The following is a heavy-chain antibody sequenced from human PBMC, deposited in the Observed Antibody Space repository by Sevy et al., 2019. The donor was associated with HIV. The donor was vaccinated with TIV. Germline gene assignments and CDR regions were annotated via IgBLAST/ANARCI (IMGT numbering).Heavy chain of an antibody. Sequence: GGSLRLSCAASGFTFSIYSMNWVRQAPGKGLEWVSSSSSSSNYIYYADSVKGRFTISRDNAKNSLYLQMNSLRAEDTAVYYCARDGGRITMVQGVLAYYHGMDVWSQGTTVTVSS. J-gene: IGHJ6*02. CDR1: GFTFSIYS. D-gene: IGHD3-10*01. CDR2: SSSSSNYI. CDR3: ARDGGRITMVQGVLAYYHGMDV. V-gene: IGHV3-21*01.